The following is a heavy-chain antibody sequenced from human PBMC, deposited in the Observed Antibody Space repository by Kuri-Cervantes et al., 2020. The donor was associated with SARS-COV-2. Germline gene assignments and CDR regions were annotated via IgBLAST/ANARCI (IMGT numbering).Heavy chain of an antibody. D-gene: IGHD2-2*03. CDR1: GGSFSGYY. CDR2: INHSGST. CDR3: ARMAIVVVPAALPNWFDP. Sequence: GSLRLSCAVYGGSFSGYYWSWIRQPPGKGLEWIGEINHSGSTNYNPSLKSRVTISVGTSKNQFSLKLSSVTAADTAVYYCARMAIVVVPAALPNWFDPWGQGTLVTVSS. V-gene: IGHV4-34*01. J-gene: IGHJ5*02.